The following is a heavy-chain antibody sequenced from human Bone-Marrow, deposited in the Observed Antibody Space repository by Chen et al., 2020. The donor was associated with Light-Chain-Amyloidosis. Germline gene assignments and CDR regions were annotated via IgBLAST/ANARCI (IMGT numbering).Heavy chain of an antibody. CDR1: GFFFGDYS. Sequence: EVQLVESGGGLVKPGRSLRVSCTTSGFFFGDYSMSWFRQAPGKGLEWVGFIRTEAYGGTTEYAASMKGRFTISRDDSKSIAYLHMTSLKTEDTAVYYCTSYYGSGSYLDYSDFWGQGTLVTVSS. J-gene: IGHJ4*02. V-gene: IGHV3-49*05. CDR3: TSYYGSGSYLDYSDF. D-gene: IGHD3-10*01. CDR2: IRTEAYGGTT.